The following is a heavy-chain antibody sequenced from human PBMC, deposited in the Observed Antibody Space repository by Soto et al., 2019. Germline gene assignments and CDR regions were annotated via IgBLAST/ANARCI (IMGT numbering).Heavy chain of an antibody. J-gene: IGHJ4*02. D-gene: IGHD5-18*01. V-gene: IGHV5-51*01. CDR1: GYSFTSYW. CDR3: ARHVGPSYGSVGHLSVDY. Sequence: EVQLVQSGAEVKKPGESLKISCKGSGYSFTSYWIGWVRQMPGKGLEWMGIIYPGDSDTRYSPSFQGQVTISADKSISTAYLQWSSLKASDTAMYYCARHVGPSYGSVGHLSVDYWGQGTLVTVSS. CDR2: IYPGDSDT.